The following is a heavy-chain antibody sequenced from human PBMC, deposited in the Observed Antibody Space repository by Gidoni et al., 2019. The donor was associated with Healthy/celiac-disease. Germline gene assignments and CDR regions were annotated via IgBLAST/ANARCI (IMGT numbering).Heavy chain of an antibody. CDR1: GFTCSSVR. Sequence: EMQRVESGGGLDKPGGCRRRSCAAPGFTCSSVRMNWVRQAPGKGLGLVSSISSSSSYIYYADSVKGRFTISRDNAKKSLYLQMNSLRAEDTAMYYCARSGDYYGSGSYHNFHVWGQGTTVTVSS. V-gene: IGHV3-21*01. CDR3: ARSGDYYGSGSYHNFHV. CDR2: ISSSSSYI. D-gene: IGHD3-10*01. J-gene: IGHJ6*02.